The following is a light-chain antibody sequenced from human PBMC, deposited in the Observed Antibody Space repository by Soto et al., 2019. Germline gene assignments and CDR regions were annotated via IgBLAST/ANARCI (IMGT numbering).Light chain of an antibody. J-gene: IGLJ1*01. CDR1: SGDIGSYNR. CDR3: RSYTISNTRACV. CDR2: EVT. Sequence: QSVLTQPASVSGSPGQSITISCTGTSGDIGSYNRVSWYQQHPGKAPKLIIYEVTDRPSGVSNRFSGSKSGNTASLTISGLQAEDEAEYYCRSYTISNTRACVFGTGTKLTV. V-gene: IGLV2-14*01.